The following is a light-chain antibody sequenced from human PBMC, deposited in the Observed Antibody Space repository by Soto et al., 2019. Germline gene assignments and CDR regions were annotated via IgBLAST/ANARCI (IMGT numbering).Light chain of an antibody. CDR3: QQYGNSPVFT. J-gene: IGKJ3*01. V-gene: IGKV3-20*01. CDR2: ATS. CDR1: QSVSSSY. Sequence: EIVLRQSPGTLSFSPGERATLSCRASQSVSSSYLAWYQQKPGQAPRLLIYATSNRATGIPDRFSGSGSGADFTLTISRLEPEDFAVYYCQQYGNSPVFTFGPGTKVDIK.